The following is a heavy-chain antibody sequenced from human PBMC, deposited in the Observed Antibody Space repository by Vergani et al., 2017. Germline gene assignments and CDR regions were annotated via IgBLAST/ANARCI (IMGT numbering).Heavy chain of an antibody. Sequence: QVQLVESGGGLVKPGGSLRLSCAASGFTFSDYYMSWIRQAPGKGLEWIGSIYYSGSTYYNPSLKSRVTISVDTSKNQFSLKLSSVTAADTAVYYCARHLAYCGGDCYPYYYGMDVWGQGTTVTVSS. CDR2: IYYSGST. CDR1: GFTFSDYY. D-gene: IGHD2-21*02. J-gene: IGHJ6*02. V-gene: IGHV4-38-2*01. CDR3: ARHLAYCGGDCYPYYYGMDV.